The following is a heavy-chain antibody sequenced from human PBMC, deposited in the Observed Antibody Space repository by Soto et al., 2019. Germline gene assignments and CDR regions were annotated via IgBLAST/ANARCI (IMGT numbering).Heavy chain of an antibody. CDR2: IYYSGST. CDR3: ASGRGGSSWNDAFDI. D-gene: IGHD6-13*01. J-gene: IGHJ3*02. V-gene: IGHV4-39*01. CDR1: GGSISSSSYY. Sequence: PSETLSLTCTVSGGSISSSSYYLGWIRQPPGKGLEWIGSIYYSGSTYYNPSLKSRVTISVDTSKNQFSLKLSSVTAADTAVYYCASGRGGSSWNDAFDIWGQGTMVTVSS.